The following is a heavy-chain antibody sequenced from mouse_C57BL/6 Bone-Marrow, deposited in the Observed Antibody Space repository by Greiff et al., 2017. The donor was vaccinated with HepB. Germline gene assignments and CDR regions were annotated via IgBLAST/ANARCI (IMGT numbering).Heavy chain of an antibody. D-gene: IGHD1-1*01. V-gene: IGHV5-4*01. CDR1: GFTFSSYA. J-gene: IGHJ3*01. Sequence: EVMLVESGGGLVKPGGSLKLSCAASGFTFSSYAMSWVRQTPEKRLEWVATISDGGSYTYYPDNVKGRCTIARDNAKNNLYLQMSNLKSEDTAMCYCARDSSHWFAYGGQGTLVTVSA. CDR3: ARDSSHWFAY. CDR2: ISDGGSYT.